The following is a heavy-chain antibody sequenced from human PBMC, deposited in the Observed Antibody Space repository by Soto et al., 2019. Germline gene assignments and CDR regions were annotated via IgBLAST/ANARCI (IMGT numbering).Heavy chain of an antibody. D-gene: IGHD3-16*01. J-gene: IGHJ4*02. CDR1: GFTFSSNS. CDR2: ISRSSGTT. Sequence: EVQLVESGGGLVQPGGSLRLSCAASGFTFSSNSMNWVRQAPGKGLEWVSYISRSSGTTYYADSVKGRFTISRDNAKNSLYLQMNSLRAEDTAVYYCARDDEMGYFDYWGQGTLVTVSS. CDR3: ARDDEMGYFDY. V-gene: IGHV3-48*01.